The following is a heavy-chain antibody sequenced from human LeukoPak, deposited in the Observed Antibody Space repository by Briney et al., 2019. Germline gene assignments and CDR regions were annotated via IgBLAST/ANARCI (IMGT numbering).Heavy chain of an antibody. CDR1: GASISTYY. D-gene: IGHD7-27*01. J-gene: IGHJ5*02. V-gene: IGHV4-59*08. Sequence: SETLSLTCTVSGASISTYYWSWIRQPPGKGLEWIAYIYYSGNTNYNPSLKSRVTISVDTSKNQVSLKLGSVTAADTAVYYCARHYSITGGRLSGYWLDPWGQGTLVTVSS. CDR2: IYYSGNT. CDR3: ARHYSITGGRLSGYWLDP.